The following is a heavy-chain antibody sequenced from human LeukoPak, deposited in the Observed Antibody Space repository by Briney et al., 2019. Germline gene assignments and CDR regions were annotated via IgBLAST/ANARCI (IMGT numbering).Heavy chain of an antibody. J-gene: IGHJ3*02. CDR1: GFTFSNYA. Sequence: GGSLRLSCAASGFTFSNYAMSWVRQAPGKGLEWVSTISNSGGSTYSADSMKGRFTISRDNSKNTLFLQISGLGAEDTAVYYCAKQTDTTGSRGGAFDIWGQGTMVTVSS. V-gene: IGHV3-23*01. CDR2: ISNSGGST. D-gene: IGHD3-22*01. CDR3: AKQTDTTGSRGGAFDI.